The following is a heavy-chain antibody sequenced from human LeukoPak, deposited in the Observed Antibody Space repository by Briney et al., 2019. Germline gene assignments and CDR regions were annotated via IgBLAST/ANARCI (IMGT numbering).Heavy chain of an antibody. Sequence: SETLSLTCTVSGGSISSYYWSWIRQPPGKGLEWIGYTYYSGSTNYNPSLKSRVTISVDTSKNQFSLKLSSVTAADTAVYYCARGTPYYDFWSGYHSIDYWGQGTLVTVSS. V-gene: IGHV4-59*08. D-gene: IGHD3-3*01. J-gene: IGHJ4*02. CDR3: ARGTPYYDFWSGYHSIDY. CDR2: TYYSGST. CDR1: GGSISSYY.